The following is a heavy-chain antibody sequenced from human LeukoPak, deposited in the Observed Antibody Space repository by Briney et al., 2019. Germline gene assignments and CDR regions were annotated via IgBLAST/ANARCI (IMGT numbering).Heavy chain of an antibody. J-gene: IGHJ4*02. V-gene: IGHV5-51*01. CDR3: ARLGNYDILTGSFDY. D-gene: IGHD3-9*01. CDR2: IYPGDSDT. Sequence: GESLQISCKGSGYSFTSYWIGWVRQMPGKGLEWMGIIYPGDSDTRYSPSFQGQVTISADKSISTAYLQWSSLKASDTAMYYCARLGNYDILTGSFDYWGQGTLVTVSS. CDR1: GYSFTSYW.